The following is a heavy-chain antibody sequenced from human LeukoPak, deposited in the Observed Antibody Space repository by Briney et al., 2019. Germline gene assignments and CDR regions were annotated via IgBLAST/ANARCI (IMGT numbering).Heavy chain of an antibody. CDR1: GFTFSDYI. J-gene: IGHJ3*02. V-gene: IGHV3-72*01. D-gene: IGHD3-16*01. CDR2: IRRGSNRYTT. Sequence: GGPLRLSCEASGFTFSDYILDWVRQAPGKGLEWVGRIRRGSNRYTTEYAASVKGRFIISRDDSKNSLYLHMNSLKTEDTAVYYCTRDGGGGDQSAFDMWGQGTMVTVSS. CDR3: TRDGGGGDQSAFDM.